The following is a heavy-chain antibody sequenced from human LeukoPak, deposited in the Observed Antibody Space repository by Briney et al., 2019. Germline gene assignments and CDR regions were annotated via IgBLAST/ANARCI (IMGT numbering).Heavy chain of an antibody. V-gene: IGHV4-59*08. CDR1: GGSISSYY. Sequence: PSETLSLTCTVSGGSISSYYWSWIRQPPGKGLEWIGYIYYGGSTNYNPSLKSRVTISVDTSKNQFSLKLSSVTAADTAVYYCARLGYSSGWYSSYFDYWGQGTLVTVSS. J-gene: IGHJ4*02. D-gene: IGHD6-19*01. CDR3: ARLGYSSGWYSSYFDY. CDR2: IYYGGST.